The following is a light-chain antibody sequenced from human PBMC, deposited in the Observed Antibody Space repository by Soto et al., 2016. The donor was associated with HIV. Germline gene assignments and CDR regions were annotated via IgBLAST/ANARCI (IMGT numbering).Light chain of an antibody. Sequence: DIQMTQSPSTLSASVGDRVTITCRASQSISSWLAWYQQKPGKAPKLLIYKASSLESGVPSRFSGSGSGTEFTLTISSLQPDDFATYYCQQYNSYSITFGGGPRWRSN. J-gene: IGKJ4*01. V-gene: IGKV1-5*03. CDR1: QSISSW. CDR2: KAS. CDR3: QQYNSYSIT.